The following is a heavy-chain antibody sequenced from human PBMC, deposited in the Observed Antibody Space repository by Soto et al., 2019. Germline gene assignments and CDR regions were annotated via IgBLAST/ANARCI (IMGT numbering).Heavy chain of an antibody. CDR1: GGSISSYY. J-gene: IGHJ4*02. V-gene: IGHV4-59*01. CDR3: ARGDYSDY. Sequence: SETLSLTCTVSGGSISSYYWSWIRQPPGKELEWIGYIYYSGSTNYNPSLKSRVTISVDTSKNQFSLKLSSVTAADTAVYYCARGDYSDYWGQGTLVTVSS. CDR2: IYYSGST.